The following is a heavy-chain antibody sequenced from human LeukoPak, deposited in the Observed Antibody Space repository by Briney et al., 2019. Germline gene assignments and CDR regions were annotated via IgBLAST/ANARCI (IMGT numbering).Heavy chain of an antibody. J-gene: IGHJ4*02. CDR1: GGSISNYC. V-gene: IGHV4-59*01. CDR2: IYYSGTT. Sequence: PSETLSLTCTVSGGSISNYCWSWVRQPPGKGLEWIGYIYYSGTTNYNPSLESRVTISVDTSTSFSLRLSSVTAADTAVYYCARDRSLDYWGQGIPVTVSS. CDR3: ARDRSLDY.